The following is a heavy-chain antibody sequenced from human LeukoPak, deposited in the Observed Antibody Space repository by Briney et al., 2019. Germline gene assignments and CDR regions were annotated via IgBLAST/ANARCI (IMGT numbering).Heavy chain of an antibody. Sequence: ASVKVSCKVSGYTLTELSMHWVRQAPGKGLEWMGGFDPEDGETIYAQKFQGRVTMTEDTSTDTAYMELSSLRSEDTAVYYCARLVSDSNYALDAFDIWGQGTMVTVSS. J-gene: IGHJ3*02. D-gene: IGHD4-11*01. CDR2: FDPEDGET. CDR1: GYTLTELS. CDR3: ARLVSDSNYALDAFDI. V-gene: IGHV1-24*01.